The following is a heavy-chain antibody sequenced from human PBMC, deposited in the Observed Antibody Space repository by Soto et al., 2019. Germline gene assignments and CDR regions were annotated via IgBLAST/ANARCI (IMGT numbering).Heavy chain of an antibody. J-gene: IGHJ5*02. CDR2: LSGSGDRI. CDR1: GFTFSTYA. V-gene: IGHV3-23*01. Sequence: WGSLRLSCAASGFTFSTYAMSWVRQAPGKGLEWLSALSGSGDRIYYADSVKGRFTISRDNSKNTLYLQMNSLRAEDTALYYCAKDPSNLVVVTGWFDPWGQGTLVTVSS. CDR3: AKDPSNLVVVTGWFDP. D-gene: IGHD2-21*02.